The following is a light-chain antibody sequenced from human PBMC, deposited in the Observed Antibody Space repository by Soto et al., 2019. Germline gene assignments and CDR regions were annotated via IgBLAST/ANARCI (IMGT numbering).Light chain of an antibody. CDR2: KAS. CDR1: QSISSW. J-gene: IGKJ2*01. V-gene: IGKV1-5*03. CDR3: QQYNSYSPYT. Sequence: DIQMTQSPSTLSASVGDRVTITCRASQSISSWLAWYQQKPGKAPKLLIYKASILESGAPSRFSGSGSGTEFTLTISSLQPDDFATYYCQQYNSYSPYTFGQGTKLEIK.